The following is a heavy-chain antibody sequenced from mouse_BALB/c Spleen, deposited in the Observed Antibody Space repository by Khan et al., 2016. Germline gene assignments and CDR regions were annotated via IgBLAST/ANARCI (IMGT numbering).Heavy chain of an antibody. D-gene: IGHD1-1*01. CDR2: INTYSGES. CDR1: GYTFTNYG. J-gene: IGHJ1*01. V-gene: IGHV9-3-1*01. CDR3: ARYRYYYGSSRYCDV. Sequence: QIQLVQSGPALKKPGKTVKISCKASGYTFTNYGMNWVKQAPGKGLKWMGWINTYSGESTYADDFKGRFAFSLETSANTAYLQINNLKNEDTATYFCARYRYYYGSSRYCDVWGAGTTVTVSS.